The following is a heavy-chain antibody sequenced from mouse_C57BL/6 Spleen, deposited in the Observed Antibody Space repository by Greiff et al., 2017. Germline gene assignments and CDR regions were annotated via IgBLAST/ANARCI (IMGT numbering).Heavy chain of an antibody. D-gene: IGHD1-1*01. J-gene: IGHJ4*01. V-gene: IGHV1-18*01. CDR3: ARVGSRADYYAMDY. Sequence: EVQLQQSGPELVKPGASVKIPCKASGYTFTDYNMDWVKQSHGKSLEWIGDINPNNGGTIYNQKFKGKATLTVDKSSSTAYMELRSLTSEDTAVYYCARVGSRADYYAMDYWGQGTSVTVSS. CDR2: INPNNGGT. CDR1: GYTFTDYN.